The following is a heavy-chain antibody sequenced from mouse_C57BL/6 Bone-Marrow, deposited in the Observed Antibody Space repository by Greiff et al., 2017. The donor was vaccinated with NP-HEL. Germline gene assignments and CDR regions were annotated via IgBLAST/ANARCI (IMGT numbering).Heavy chain of an antibody. Sequence: EVKLMESGAELVRPGASVKLSCTASGFNIKDDYMHWVKQRPEQGLEWIGWIDPENGDTEYASKFQGKATITADTSSNTAYLQLSSLTSEDTAVYYCTRPYGYYYAMDYWGQGTSVTVSS. CDR3: TRPYGYYYAMDY. D-gene: IGHD2-2*01. CDR1: GFNIKDDY. J-gene: IGHJ4*01. V-gene: IGHV14-4*01. CDR2: IDPENGDT.